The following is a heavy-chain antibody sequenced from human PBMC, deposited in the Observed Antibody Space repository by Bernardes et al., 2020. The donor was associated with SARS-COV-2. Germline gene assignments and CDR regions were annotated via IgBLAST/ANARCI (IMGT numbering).Heavy chain of an antibody. CDR2: INSDGRST. V-gene: IGHV3-74*01. CDR3: TRGGGPAHNYVVGY. CDR1: GFTFSSYW. Sequence: GGSLRLSCAASGFTFSSYWMHWIRQTPGKGLMWVSRINSDGRSTDYADSVKGRFSISRDNAKNTLYLQMDSLRGEDTAVYYCTRGGGPAHNYVVGYWGQGTLVSVSS. J-gene: IGHJ4*02. D-gene: IGHD3-16*01.